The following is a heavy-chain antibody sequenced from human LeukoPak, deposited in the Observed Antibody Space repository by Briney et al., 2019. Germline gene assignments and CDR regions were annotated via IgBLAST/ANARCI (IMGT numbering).Heavy chain of an antibody. CDR2: ISWNSGSI. CDR3: AKGLYFACLLPFAY. D-gene: IGHD3-9*01. V-gene: IGHV3-9*01. J-gene: IGHJ4*02. CDR1: GFTFDDYA. Sequence: GRSLRLSCAASGFTFDDYAMHWVRQAPGKGLEWVSGISWNSGSIGYADSVKGRFTISRDNAKNSLYLQMNSLRAEDTALYYCAKGLYFACLLPFAYWGQGPLVTVSS.